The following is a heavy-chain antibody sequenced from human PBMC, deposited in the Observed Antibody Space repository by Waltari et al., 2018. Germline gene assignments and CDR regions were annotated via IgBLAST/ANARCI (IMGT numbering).Heavy chain of an antibody. D-gene: IGHD1-26*01. CDR3: AKGHSGSYGLDY. CDR1: GFTFEDYA. V-gene: IGHV3-9*01. J-gene: IGHJ4*02. Sequence: EIQLVESGGGLAQPGRSLRLSCAASGFTFEDYAMHWVRQTPGKGLEWVSGITWNSNNIGYADSVKGRFTISRDNAKKSLYLQMNSLRTEDTALYYCAKGHSGSYGLDYWGQGTPVTVSS. CDR2: ITWNSNNI.